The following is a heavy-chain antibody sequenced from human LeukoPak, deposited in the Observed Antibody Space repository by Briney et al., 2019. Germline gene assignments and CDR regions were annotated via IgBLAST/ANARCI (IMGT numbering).Heavy chain of an antibody. CDR2: IYYSGST. CDR1: GGSISSSSYY. V-gene: IGHV4-39*01. Sequence: SETLSLTCTVSGGSISSSSYYWGWIRQPPGKGLEWIGSIYYSGSTYYNPSLKSRITISVDTSKNQFSLKLSSVTAADAAVYYCARVGRYSRTLVSWGQGTLVTVSS. CDR3: ARVGRYSRTLVS. J-gene: IGHJ5*02. D-gene: IGHD1-26*01.